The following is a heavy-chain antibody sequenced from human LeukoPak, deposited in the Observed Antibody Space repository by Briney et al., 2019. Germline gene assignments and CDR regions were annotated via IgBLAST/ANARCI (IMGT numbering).Heavy chain of an antibody. V-gene: IGHV1-69*04. D-gene: IGHD3-22*01. Sequence: SVKVSCKASGGTFSSYAISWVRQAPGQGLEWMGRIIPIFGIANYAQKFQGRVTITADKSTSTAYLELSSLRSEDTAVYYCARDSYYDSSGYFPYYWGQGTLVTVSS. CDR3: ARDSYYDSSGYFPYY. CDR1: GGTFSSYA. CDR2: IIPIFGIA. J-gene: IGHJ4*02.